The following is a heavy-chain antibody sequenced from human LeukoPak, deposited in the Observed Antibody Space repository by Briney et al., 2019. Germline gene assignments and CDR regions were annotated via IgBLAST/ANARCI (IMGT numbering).Heavy chain of an antibody. CDR3: ARLNWDLDY. Sequence: SETLSLTCTVSGGSISSSSYYWGWIRQPPGKGLEWIGSIYYSGNTYYNPSLKSRVTISVDTSKNQFSLKLSSVTAADTAVYYCARLNWDLDYWGQGTLVTVSS. D-gene: IGHD7-27*01. J-gene: IGHJ4*02. CDR2: IYYSGNT. V-gene: IGHV4-39*01. CDR1: GGSISSSSYY.